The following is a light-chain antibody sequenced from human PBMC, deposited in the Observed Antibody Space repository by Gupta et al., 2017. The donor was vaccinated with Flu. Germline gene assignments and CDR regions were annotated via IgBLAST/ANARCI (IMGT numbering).Light chain of an antibody. V-gene: IGLV2-11*01. J-gene: IGLJ2*01. Sequence: QSVLTQPRSVSGSHGQSVTNSCPGCSSDVGLYEYVSWYQHHPGKAPSLIIYDVSRRPSGVPDRFSASKSGNTASLTISGLQSEYESDYHCCSDAGRYTWVFGGGTKVTGL. CDR3: CSDAGRYTWV. CDR1: SSDVGLYEY. CDR2: DVS.